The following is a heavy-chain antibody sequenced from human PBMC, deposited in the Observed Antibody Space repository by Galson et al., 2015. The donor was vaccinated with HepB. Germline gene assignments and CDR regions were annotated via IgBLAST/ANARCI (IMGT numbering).Heavy chain of an antibody. CDR3: AREGDIVVVPAADNWFDP. Sequence: SVKVSCKASGYTFTGYYMHWVRQAPGQGLEWMGWINPNSGGTNYAQKFQGRVTMTRDTSISTAYMELSRLRSDDTAVYYCAREGDIVVVPAADNWFDPWGQGTLVTVSS. J-gene: IGHJ5*02. CDR1: GYTFTGYY. CDR2: INPNSGGT. D-gene: IGHD2-2*01. V-gene: IGHV1-2*02.